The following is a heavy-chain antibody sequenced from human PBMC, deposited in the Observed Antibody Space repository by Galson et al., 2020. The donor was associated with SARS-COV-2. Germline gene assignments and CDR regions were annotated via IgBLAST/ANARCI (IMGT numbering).Heavy chain of an antibody. J-gene: IGHJ4*02. Sequence: TGGSLRLSCAASGFTFSSYSMNWVRQAPGKGLEWVSYISSSSSSTIYYADSVKGRFTISRDNAKNSLYLQMNSLRDEDTAVYYCARDIGGATSWGQGTLVTVSS. D-gene: IGHD1-26*01. CDR2: ISSSSSSTI. CDR3: ARDIGGATS. CDR1: GFTFSSYS. V-gene: IGHV3-48*02.